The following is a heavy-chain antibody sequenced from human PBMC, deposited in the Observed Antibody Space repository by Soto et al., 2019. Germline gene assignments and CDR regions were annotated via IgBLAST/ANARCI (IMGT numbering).Heavy chain of an antibody. J-gene: IGHJ4*02. CDR2: IYYSGST. CDR3: ARDSHFDY. V-gene: IGHV4-31*03. Sequence: PSETLSLTCTVSGGSISSGSYYWSWIRQHPGKGLEWIGYIYYSGSTYYNPSLKSRVTMSVDTSKNQFSPNLSSVTAADTAVYYCARDSHFDYWGLGTLVTVSS. CDR1: GGSISSGSYY.